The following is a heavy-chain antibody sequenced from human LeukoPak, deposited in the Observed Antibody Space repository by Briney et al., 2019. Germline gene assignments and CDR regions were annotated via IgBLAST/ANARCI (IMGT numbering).Heavy chain of an antibody. J-gene: IGHJ4*02. CDR2: MNPNSGNT. CDR3: ARSLERGGEDY. CDR1: GYTFTSYD. Sequence: ASVTLSCTASGYTFTSYDINWVRQAPRQGLEWMGWMNPNSGNTGYAQKFQGRVTMTRNTAISTAYMELSSVRSEDTAVYYCARSLERGGEDYWGQGTLVTVSS. V-gene: IGHV1-8*01. D-gene: IGHD1-1*01.